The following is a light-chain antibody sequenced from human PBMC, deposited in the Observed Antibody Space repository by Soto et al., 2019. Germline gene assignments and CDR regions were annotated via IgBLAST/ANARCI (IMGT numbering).Light chain of an antibody. CDR1: QAITNN. CDR3: QQVKSYPRT. Sequence: DIHLTQSPSSLSASVVDRFTITCLASQAITNNLAWYQQKPGNPPRLLIYEESTLHSGVPSRFSGRKVGTQFILTIDSLQPEDFATYYCQQVKSYPRTFGGGTKVDIK. CDR2: EES. J-gene: IGKJ4*01. V-gene: IGKV1-9*01.